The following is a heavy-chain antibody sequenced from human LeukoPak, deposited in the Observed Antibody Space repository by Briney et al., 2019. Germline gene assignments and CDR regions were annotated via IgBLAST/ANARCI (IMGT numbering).Heavy chain of an antibody. J-gene: IGHJ5*02. CDR2: IYTSGST. V-gene: IGHV4-4*09. CDR3: ARDLPQQLVPANWFDP. D-gene: IGHD6-13*01. Sequence: SETLSLTCTVSGGSISSYYWSWIRQPPGKGLEWIGYIYTSGSTNYNPSLKSRVTISVDTSKNQFSLKLSSVTAADTAVYYCARDLPQQLVPANWFDPWGQGTLVTVSS. CDR1: GGSISSYY.